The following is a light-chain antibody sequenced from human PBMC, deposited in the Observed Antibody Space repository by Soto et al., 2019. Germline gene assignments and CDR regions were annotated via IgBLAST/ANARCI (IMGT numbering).Light chain of an antibody. Sequence: EIVLRQSPGTLSLSPGERFTLSWRASHSVTSDYLAWYQQKPGQAPRLLIYDASNRATGIPARFSGSGSGTDFTLTISSLEPEDFAVYYCHQRSNWPLTFGGGTKVDI. CDR2: DAS. J-gene: IGKJ4*01. CDR1: HSVTSDY. V-gene: IGKV3-11*01. CDR3: HQRSNWPLT.